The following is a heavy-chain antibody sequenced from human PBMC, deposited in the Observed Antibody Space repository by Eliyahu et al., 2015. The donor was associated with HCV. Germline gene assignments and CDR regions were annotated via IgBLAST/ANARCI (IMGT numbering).Heavy chain of an antibody. D-gene: IGHD6-19*01. Sequence: QITLKESGPTLVKPTQTLTLTCSFSGFXLRTSGVGVAWIRQPPGKALEWVAFIYWDDDKRYSPSLKTRLTITKDTSKNQVVLTMTNMDPVDTATYYCAHSTQWLVSPYWGQGTLVTVSS. J-gene: IGHJ4*02. CDR3: AHSTQWLVSPY. CDR2: IYWDDDK. V-gene: IGHV2-5*02. CDR1: GFXLRTSGVG.